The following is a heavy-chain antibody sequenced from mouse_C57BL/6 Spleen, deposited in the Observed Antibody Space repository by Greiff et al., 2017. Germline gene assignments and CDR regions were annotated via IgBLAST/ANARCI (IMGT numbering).Heavy chain of an antibody. CDR2: INYDGSST. CDR3: ASGSNGYFDD. CDR1: GFTFSDYY. J-gene: IGHJ2*01. D-gene: IGHD1-1*01. Sequence: EVMLVESEGGLVQPGSSMKLSCTASGFTFSDYYMAWVRQVPEKGLEWVANINYDGSSTYYLDSLKSRFIIARDNAKNILYLQMSRLKSEDAASYYCASGSNGYFDDWGQGTTLTVSS. V-gene: IGHV5-16*01.